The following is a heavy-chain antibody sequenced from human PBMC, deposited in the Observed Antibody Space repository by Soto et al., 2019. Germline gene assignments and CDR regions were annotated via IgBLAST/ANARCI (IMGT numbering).Heavy chain of an antibody. J-gene: IGHJ5*02. CDR1: GGSISSGGYY. D-gene: IGHD6-13*01. V-gene: IGHV4-31*03. CDR3: ARAAAGTAWFDX. Sequence: SETLSLTCTVSGGSISSGGYYWSWIRQHPGKGLELIGYIYYSGSTYYNPSLKSRVTISVDTSKNQFSLKLSSVTAADTAVYYCARAAAGTAWFDXWGQVTLVTVSX. CDR2: IYYSGST.